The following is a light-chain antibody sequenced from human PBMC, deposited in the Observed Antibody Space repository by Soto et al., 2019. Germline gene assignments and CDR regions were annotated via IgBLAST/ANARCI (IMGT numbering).Light chain of an antibody. CDR3: QSYDSSLSGSV. CDR2: GNS. J-gene: IGLJ3*02. V-gene: IGLV1-40*01. Sequence: QSVLTQQPSVSGAPGQRVTIYCTGSSSNIGAGYDVHWYQQLPGTAPKLLIYGNSNRPSGVPDRFSGSKSGTSASLAITWLQAEDEADYYCQSYDSSLSGSVFGGGTKLTVL. CDR1: SSNIGAGYD.